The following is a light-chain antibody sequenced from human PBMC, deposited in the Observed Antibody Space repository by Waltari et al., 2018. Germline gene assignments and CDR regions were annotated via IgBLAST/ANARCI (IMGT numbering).Light chain of an antibody. Sequence: QSALTQPASVSGPPGHSFIISCTGTSSDVGGCNYVTCYPQHPGKAPKLMMYDVSNRPSGVSNRFSGSKSGNTASLTISGLQAEDEADYYCSSYTSSSTLVVFGGGTKLTVL. CDR3: SSYTSSSTLVV. J-gene: IGLJ2*01. CDR2: DVS. CDR1: SSDVGGCNY. V-gene: IGLV2-14*03.